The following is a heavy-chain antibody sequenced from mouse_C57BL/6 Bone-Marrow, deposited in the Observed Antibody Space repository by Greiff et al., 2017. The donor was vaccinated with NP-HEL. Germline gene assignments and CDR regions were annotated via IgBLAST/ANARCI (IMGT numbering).Heavy chain of an antibody. J-gene: IGHJ1*03. Sequence: EVKLVESEGGLVQPGSSMKLSCTASGFTFSDYYMAWVRQVPEKGLEWVANINYDGSSTYYLDSLKSRFIISRDNAKNILYLQMSSLKSEDTATYYCARDNGSSPHWYFDVWGTGTTVTVSS. V-gene: IGHV5-16*01. D-gene: IGHD1-1*01. CDR2: INYDGSST. CDR3: ARDNGSSPHWYFDV. CDR1: GFTFSDYY.